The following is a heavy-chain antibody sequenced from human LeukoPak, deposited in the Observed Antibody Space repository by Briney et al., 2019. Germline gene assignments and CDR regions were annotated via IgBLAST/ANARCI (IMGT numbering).Heavy chain of an antibody. CDR2: INHSGST. D-gene: IGHD3-10*01. CDR1: GGSFSGYY. J-gene: IGHJ4*02. Sequence: SETLSLTCAVYGGSFSGYYWSWIRQPPEKGLEWIGEINHSGSTNYNPSLKSRVTISLDTSKNQFSLKLNSVTAADTAVFYCAANSADYNTLGSSYKVWGQGTLVTVSS. V-gene: IGHV4-34*01. CDR3: AANSADYNTLGSSYKV.